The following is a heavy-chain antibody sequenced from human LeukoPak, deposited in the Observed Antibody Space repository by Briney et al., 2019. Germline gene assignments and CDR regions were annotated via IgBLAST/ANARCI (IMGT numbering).Heavy chain of an antibody. V-gene: IGHV1-8*01. CDR3: AAAGDYYYYYGMDV. CDR1: GYTFTSYD. CDR2: MNPNSGNT. J-gene: IGHJ6*02. Sequence: ASVKVSCKASGYTFTSYDINWVRQATGQGLEWMGWMNPNSGNTGYAQKVQGRVTMTRNTSISTAYMELSSLRSEDTAVYYCAAAGDYYYYYGMDVWGQGTMVTVSS. D-gene: IGHD4-17*01.